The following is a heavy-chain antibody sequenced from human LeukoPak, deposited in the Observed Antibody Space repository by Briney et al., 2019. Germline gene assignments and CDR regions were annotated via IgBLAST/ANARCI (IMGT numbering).Heavy chain of an antibody. CDR3: ARHSEQQLASNNFFDY. CDR2: IYYSGST. J-gene: IGHJ4*02. V-gene: IGHV4-59*08. D-gene: IGHD6-13*01. CDR1: GGSISSYY. Sequence: PSETLSLTCTVYGGSISSYYWSWIRQPPGKGLDWIGYIYYSGSTNSNPSLKSRVTISVDTSKNQFSLKLSSVTAADTAVYYCARHSEQQLASNNFFDYWGQGTLVTVSS.